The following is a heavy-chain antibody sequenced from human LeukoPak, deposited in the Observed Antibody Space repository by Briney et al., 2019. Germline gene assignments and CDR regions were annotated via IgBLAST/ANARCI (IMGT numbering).Heavy chain of an antibody. CDR2: VYYGRTT. D-gene: IGHD4/OR15-4a*01. CDR1: AASISSSSHH. V-gene: IGHV4-39*01. J-gene: IGHJ5*01. CDR3: VRHDGRGGATMGAFDS. Sequence: SETLSLTCTVSAASISSSSHHWGWIRQSPGKGLEWIGSVYYGRTTYYSPSLDSRVSISLDTSANQFSLQLNSVTAADTAVYYCVRHDGRGGATMGAFDSWGQGSLVTVSS.